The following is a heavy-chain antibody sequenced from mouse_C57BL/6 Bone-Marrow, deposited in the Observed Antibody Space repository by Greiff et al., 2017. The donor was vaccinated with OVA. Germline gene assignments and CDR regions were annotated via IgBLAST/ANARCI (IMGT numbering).Heavy chain of an antibody. Sequence: EVKVVESGPELVKPGASVKISCRASGYSFTDYNMNWVKQSNGKSLEWIGVINPNYGTTSYNQKFKGKATLTVDQSSSTAYMQLNSLTSEDSAVYYCAKGYYGSLFDYWGQGTTLTVSS. J-gene: IGHJ2*01. CDR3: AKGYYGSLFDY. D-gene: IGHD1-1*01. V-gene: IGHV1-39*01. CDR1: GYSFTDYN. CDR2: INPNYGTT.